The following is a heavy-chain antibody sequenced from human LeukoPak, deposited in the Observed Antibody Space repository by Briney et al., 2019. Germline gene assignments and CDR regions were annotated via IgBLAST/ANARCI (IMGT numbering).Heavy chain of an antibody. Sequence: ASVKVSCKASGYTFTSYGISWVRQAPGQGLEWMGWISAYNGNTNYAQKLQGRVTMTTDTSTSTACMELRSLRSDDTAVYYCARGSRVYDFWSGYYPWFDPWGQGTLVTVSS. CDR2: ISAYNGNT. D-gene: IGHD3-3*01. CDR3: ARGSRVYDFWSGYYPWFDP. V-gene: IGHV1-18*01. J-gene: IGHJ5*02. CDR1: GYTFTSYG.